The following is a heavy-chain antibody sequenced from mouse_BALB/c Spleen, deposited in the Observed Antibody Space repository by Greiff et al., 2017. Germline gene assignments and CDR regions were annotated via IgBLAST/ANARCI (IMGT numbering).Heavy chain of an antibody. CDR3: ARMDYGSSFAY. D-gene: IGHD1-1*01. Sequence: EVKVVESGGGLVKPGGSLKLSCAASGFTFSSYAMSWVRQTPEKRLEWVASISSGGSTYYPDSVKGRFTISRDNARNILYLQMSSLRSEDTAMYYCARMDYGSSFAYWGQGTLVTVSA. V-gene: IGHV5-6-5*01. CDR1: GFTFSSYA. CDR2: ISSGGST. J-gene: IGHJ3*01.